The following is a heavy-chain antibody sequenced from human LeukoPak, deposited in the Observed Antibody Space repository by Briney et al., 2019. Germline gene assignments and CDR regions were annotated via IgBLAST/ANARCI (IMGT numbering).Heavy chain of an antibody. D-gene: IGHD4-17*01. CDR3: ARARPDYGDYDY. Sequence: ASVKVSCKASGYTFTSYDINWVRQATGQGLEWMGWMNPNSGNTGYAQKFQGRVTMTRNTSISTAYMELSSLSSEDTAVYYCARARPDYGDYDYWGQGTLVTVSS. J-gene: IGHJ4*02. CDR2: MNPNSGNT. V-gene: IGHV1-8*01. CDR1: GYTFTSYD.